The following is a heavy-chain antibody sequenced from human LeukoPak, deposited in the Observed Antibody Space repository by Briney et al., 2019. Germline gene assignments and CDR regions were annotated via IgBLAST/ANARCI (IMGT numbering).Heavy chain of an antibody. CDR3: AKDEGSYGLDF. Sequence: GGSLRLSCAASGFTFSSNLMHWVRQAPGQGLEWVAGIANDGSRKHYADSVKGRFTISRDNSKNTMYLQMDSLRAEETALYYCAKDEGSYGLDFWGQGVLVTVSP. CDR1: GFTFSSNL. D-gene: IGHD4-17*01. CDR2: IANDGSRK. V-gene: IGHV3-30*18. J-gene: IGHJ4*02.